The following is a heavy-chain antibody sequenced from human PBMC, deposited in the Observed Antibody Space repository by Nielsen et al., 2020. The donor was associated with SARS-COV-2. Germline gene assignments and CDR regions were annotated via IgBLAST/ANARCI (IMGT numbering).Heavy chain of an antibody. CDR3: ARARATIFRLVMSYGMDV. J-gene: IGHJ6*02. CDR2: INTYSGGT. V-gene: IGHV1-2*06. CDR1: GYTFTDYY. Sequence: ASVKVSCKASGYTFTDYYIHWVRQAPGQGLEWMGRINTYSGGTNYAQKFQGTVTMTRDASIRTVYLELNADDTAVYYCARARATIFRLVMSYGMDVWGQGTTVAVSS. D-gene: IGHD3/OR15-3a*01.